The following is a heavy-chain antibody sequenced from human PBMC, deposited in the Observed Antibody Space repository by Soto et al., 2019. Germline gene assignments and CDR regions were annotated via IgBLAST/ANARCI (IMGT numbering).Heavy chain of an antibody. D-gene: IGHD3-3*01. CDR2: INHSGST. J-gene: IGHJ4*02. V-gene: IGHV4-34*01. CDR3: ARGSGVLRFLEWLFLA. Sequence: SETLSLTCAVYGGSFSGYYWSWIRQHPGKGLEWIGEINHSGSTNYNPSLKSRVTISVDTSKNQFSLKLSSVTAADTAVYYCARGSGVLRFLEWLFLAWGQGTLVTVSS. CDR1: GGSFSGYY.